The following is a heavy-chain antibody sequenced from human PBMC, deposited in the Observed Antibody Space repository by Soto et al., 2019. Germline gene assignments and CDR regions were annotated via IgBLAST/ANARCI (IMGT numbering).Heavy chain of an antibody. CDR1: GDSISNLDYF. Sequence: SETLSLTCSVSGDSISNLDYFWAWIRQPPGQALEYIGYIYKSATTYYNPSFESRVAISVDTSKSQFSLNVTSVTAADTAVYFCARGRYCLTGRCFPNWFDSWGQGALVTVS. J-gene: IGHJ5*01. CDR3: ARGRYCLTGRCFPNWFDS. V-gene: IGHV4-30-4*01. D-gene: IGHD7-27*01. CDR2: IYKSATT.